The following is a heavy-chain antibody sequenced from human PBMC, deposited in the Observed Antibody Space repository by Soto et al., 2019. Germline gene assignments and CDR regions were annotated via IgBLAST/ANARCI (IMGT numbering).Heavy chain of an antibody. CDR3: ARSPEATVTAFDY. J-gene: IGHJ4*02. CDR2: VYSSGIT. CDR1: GGSISSSGYY. D-gene: IGHD4-17*01. Sequence: SETLSLTCTVSGGSISSSGYYWSWIRQHPGKGLEWIGNVYSSGITYYNPSLKSRLTISLDTSKNQFSLKLSSVTAADTAVYYYARSPEATVTAFDYWGQGTLVTVSS. V-gene: IGHV4-31*03.